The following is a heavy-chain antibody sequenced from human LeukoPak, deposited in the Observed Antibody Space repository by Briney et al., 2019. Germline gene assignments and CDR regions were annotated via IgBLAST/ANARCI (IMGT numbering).Heavy chain of an antibody. CDR2: IYYSGST. CDR1: GYSISSGFH. Sequence: PWETLSLTCAVSGYSISSGFHWGWLRQSPGKGLEWIGYIYYSGSTNYNPSLKSRVTISVDTSRNQFSLKVNSVSAADTAVYFCARGGWSYDYWGQGTLVTVSS. D-gene: IGHD6-19*01. J-gene: IGHJ4*02. CDR3: ARGGWSYDY. V-gene: IGHV4-38-2*01.